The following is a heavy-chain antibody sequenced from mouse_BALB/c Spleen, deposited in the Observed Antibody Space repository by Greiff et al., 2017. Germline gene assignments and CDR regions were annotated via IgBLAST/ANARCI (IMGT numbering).Heavy chain of an antibody. Sequence: EVMLVESGGGLVQPGGSLKLSCAASGFTFSSYTMSWVRQTPEKRLEWVAYISNGGGSTYYPDTVKGRFTISRDNAKNTLYLQMSSLKSEDTAMYYCARHQDTEGFAYWGQGTLVTVSA. D-gene: IGHD3-2*02. J-gene: IGHJ3*01. V-gene: IGHV5-12-2*01. CDR1: GFTFSSYT. CDR2: ISNGGGST. CDR3: ARHQDTEGFAY.